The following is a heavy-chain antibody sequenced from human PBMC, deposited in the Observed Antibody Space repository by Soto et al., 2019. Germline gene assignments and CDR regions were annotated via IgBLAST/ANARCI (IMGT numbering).Heavy chain of an antibody. V-gene: IGHV1-58*01. J-gene: IGHJ3*02. CDR1: GFTFGNSA. CDR3: AASVTMTYTKAPYAFDM. Sequence: QMQLVQSGPEVKKPGTSVRVSCKASGFTFGNSAVHWVRQARGPRLEWMGGILVASGGTNYAENFEERVTIAMDMSTSTAYMELSSLRSEDTAVYFCAASVTMTYTKAPYAFDMWGQGTLVTVSS. CDR2: ILVASGGT. D-gene: IGHD4-4*01.